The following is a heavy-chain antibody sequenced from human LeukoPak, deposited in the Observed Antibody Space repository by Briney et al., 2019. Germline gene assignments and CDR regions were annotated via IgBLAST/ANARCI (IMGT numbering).Heavy chain of an antibody. J-gene: IGHJ4*02. Sequence: SETLSLTCAVYGGSLSGYYWSWIRQPPGKGLEWIGEINHSGATNYNPSLKSRVTIAVDTSKNQFSLRLSSVTAADTAMYYCARGIYGVYYFDYWGKGALVTVSS. CDR3: ARGIYGVYYFDY. D-gene: IGHD4-17*01. CDR2: INHSGAT. CDR1: GGSLSGYY. V-gene: IGHV4-34*01.